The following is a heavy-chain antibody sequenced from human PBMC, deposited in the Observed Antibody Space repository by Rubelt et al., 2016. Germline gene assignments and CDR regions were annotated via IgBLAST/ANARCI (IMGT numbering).Heavy chain of an antibody. V-gene: IGHV4-59*01. D-gene: IGHD3-3*01. J-gene: IGHJ4*02. Sequence: QVQLQESGPGLVKPSETLSLTCTVSGGSISSYYWSWIRQPPGKGLEWIGYIYYRGSTNYNPSLKSRVTISGDTSKNQFSLKLSSVTAADTAVYYCAGGITIFGVASGYFDYWGQGTLVTVSS. CDR2: IYYRGST. CDR1: GGSISSYY. CDR3: AGGITIFGVASGYFDY.